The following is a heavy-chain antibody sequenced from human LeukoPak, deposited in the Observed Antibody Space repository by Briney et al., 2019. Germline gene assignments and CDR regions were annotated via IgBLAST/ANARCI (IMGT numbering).Heavy chain of an antibody. J-gene: IGHJ4*02. CDR3: ARDLDWAFDY. V-gene: IGHV3-48*01. CDR1: GFIFGTYG. CDR2: IRGNTAII. Sequence: GGSLRLSCAASGFIFGTYGMNWVRQAPGKGLEWLAYIRGNTAIIQYEESMKGRIIISRDNVENSLSLQMNSLRVEDTAVYYCARDLDWAFDYWGQGTLVTVSS. D-gene: IGHD3-3*01.